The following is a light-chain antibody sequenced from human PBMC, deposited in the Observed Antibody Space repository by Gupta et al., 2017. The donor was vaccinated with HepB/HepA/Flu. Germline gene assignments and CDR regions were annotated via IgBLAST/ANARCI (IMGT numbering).Light chain of an antibody. CDR1: HSVSTN. V-gene: IGKV3-15*01. CDR2: GAS. J-gene: IGKJ1*01. Sequence: EIVMTQSPATLSVSPGERATLSCRASHSVSTNVAWYRQSPGQAPRLLIYGASTRATGIPARFSGSGSGTEFTLTISSLQSEDFAVYFCQQYNNWPPWTFGQGTKVEI. CDR3: QQYNNWPPWT.